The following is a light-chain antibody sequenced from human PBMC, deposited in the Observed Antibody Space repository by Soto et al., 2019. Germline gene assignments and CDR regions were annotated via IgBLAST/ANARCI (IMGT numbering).Light chain of an antibody. J-gene: IGKJ2*03. V-gene: IGKV4-1*01. Sequence: DIVMTQSPDSLAGSLGERATINCKSSQSLFFGSKNKDYLAWYQHKPGQPPKLLFYWSTTRQSGVPDRFSGSGSGTDFTLTISSLQAEDVAVYYCHQYYNIPYSFGQGTKLQIK. CDR2: WST. CDR1: QSLFFGSKNKDY. CDR3: HQYYNIPYS.